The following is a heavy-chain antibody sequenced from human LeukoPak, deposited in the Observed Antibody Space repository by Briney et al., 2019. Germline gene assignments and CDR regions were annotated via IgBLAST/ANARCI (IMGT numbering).Heavy chain of an antibody. CDR2: ISYDGSNK. CDR3: ARPPNYYDSSGLCY. Sequence: SCKVSGYTLTELSMHWVRQAPGKGLEWVAVISYDGSNKYYADSVKGRFTISRDNAKNSLYLQMNSLRAEDTAVYYCARPPNYYDSSGLCYWGQGTLVTVSS. J-gene: IGHJ4*02. CDR1: GYTLTELS. V-gene: IGHV3-33*05. D-gene: IGHD3-22*01.